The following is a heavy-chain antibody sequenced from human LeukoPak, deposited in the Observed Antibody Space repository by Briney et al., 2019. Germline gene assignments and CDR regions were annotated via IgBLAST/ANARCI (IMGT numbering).Heavy chain of an antibody. Sequence: QPGGSLRLSCAASGFTFSSYWMHWVRQAPGKGLVWVSRLNSDGSSTNYADSVRGRFTISRDNAKNTLYLQMNSLRAEDTAVYYCARSLDSGGRRGYFQHWGQGTLVTVSS. J-gene: IGHJ1*01. CDR2: LNSDGSST. V-gene: IGHV3-74*01. D-gene: IGHD2-15*01. CDR1: GFTFSSYW. CDR3: ARSLDSGGRRGYFQH.